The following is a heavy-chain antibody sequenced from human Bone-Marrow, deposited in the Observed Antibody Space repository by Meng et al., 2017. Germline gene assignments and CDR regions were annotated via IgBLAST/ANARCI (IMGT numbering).Heavy chain of an antibody. CDR2: ISGSGGST. V-gene: IGHV3-23*01. CDR1: GFTFGSFG. CDR3: AKDTGLATTNWFDP. Sequence: EGVLLWCGGGWVGPGGARRPSWAAFGFTFGSFGRSGVRRAPGEGREWVSAISGSGGSTYYADSVKGRFTIFRDNSKNTLYLQMNRLRAEDTAVYYCAKDTGLATTNWFDPWGQGTLVTVSS. J-gene: IGHJ5*02. D-gene: IGHD2-8*02.